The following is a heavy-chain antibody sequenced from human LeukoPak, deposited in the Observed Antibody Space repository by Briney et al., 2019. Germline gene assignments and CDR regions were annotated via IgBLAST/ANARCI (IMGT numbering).Heavy chain of an antibody. D-gene: IGHD2-2*02. CDR3: ARGRGYCSSTSCYTAYYYYYYYMDV. CDR1: GGSFSGYY. Sequence: ASETLSLTCAVYGGSFSGYYWSWIRQPPGKGLEWIGEINHSGSTNYNPSLKSRVTISVDTSKNQFSLKLSSVTAADTAVYYCARGRGYCSSTSCYTAYYYYYYYMDVWGKGTAVTVSS. V-gene: IGHV4-34*01. CDR2: INHSGST. J-gene: IGHJ6*03.